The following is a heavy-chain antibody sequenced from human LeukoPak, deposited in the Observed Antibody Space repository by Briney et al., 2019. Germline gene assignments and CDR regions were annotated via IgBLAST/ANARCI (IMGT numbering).Heavy chain of an antibody. CDR1: GFMFSAYT. J-gene: IGHJ6*04. Sequence: GDSLRLSCAASGFMFSAYTMYWVRQAPGKGLEWVSYISSSGSTIYYADSVKGRFTISRDNAKNSLYLQMNSLRAEDTAVYYCAELGITMIGGVWGKRTTVTISS. CDR2: ISSSGSTI. CDR3: AELGITMIGGV. V-gene: IGHV3-48*03. D-gene: IGHD3-10*02.